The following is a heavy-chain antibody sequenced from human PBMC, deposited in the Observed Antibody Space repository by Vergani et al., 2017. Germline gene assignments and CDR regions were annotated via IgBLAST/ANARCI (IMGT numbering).Heavy chain of an antibody. Sequence: QVQLQQSGPGLVKPSQTLSLTCAISGDSVSSNSAAWNWIRQSPSRGLEWLGRTYYRSKWYNDYAVSVKSRITINPDTSKNQFSLQLNSVTPEDTAVYXCARDVPDTAMASYYYYGMDVWGQGTTVTVSS. CDR1: GDSVSSNSAA. V-gene: IGHV6-1*01. CDR3: ARDVPDTAMASYYYYGMDV. D-gene: IGHD5-18*01. J-gene: IGHJ6*02. CDR2: TYYRSKWYN.